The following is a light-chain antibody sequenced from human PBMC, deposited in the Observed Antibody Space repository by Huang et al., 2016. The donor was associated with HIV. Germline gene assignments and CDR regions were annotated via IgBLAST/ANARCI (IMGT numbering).Light chain of an antibody. V-gene: IGKV3-15*01. CDR2: GAS. CDR1: QSVSSN. J-gene: IGKJ4*01. CDR3: QQYNNCPLT. Sequence: EIVMTQSPATLSVSPGVRATLSCRASQSVSSNLAWYQQKPGQARRLLIYGASARATGNPARFSGRGSGTEFALTISSLQSEDFAVYYCQQYNNCPLTFGGGTKVEIK.